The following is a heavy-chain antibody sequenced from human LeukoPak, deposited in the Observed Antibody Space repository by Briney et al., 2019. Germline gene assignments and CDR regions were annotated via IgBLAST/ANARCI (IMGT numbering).Heavy chain of an antibody. D-gene: IGHD5-18*01. V-gene: IGHV1-2*02. CDR2: INPNSGGT. CDR1: GYTFTGYY. CDR3: AREVGEYSYGLDY. Sequence: ASVKVSFTASGYTFTGYYMHWVRQAPGQGLEWMGWINPNSGGTNYAQKFQGRVTMTRDTSISTAYMELSRLRSDDTAVYYCAREVGEYSYGLDYWGQGTLVTVSS. J-gene: IGHJ4*02.